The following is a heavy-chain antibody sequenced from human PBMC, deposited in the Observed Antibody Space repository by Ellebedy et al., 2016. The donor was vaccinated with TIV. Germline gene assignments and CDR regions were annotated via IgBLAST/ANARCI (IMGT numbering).Heavy chain of an antibody. CDR3: ARTIPYSSSSQYRYDAFDI. D-gene: IGHD6-6*01. CDR2: IDWDDDK. CDR1: GFTLSTSGMC. V-gene: IGHV2-70*11. J-gene: IGHJ3*02. Sequence: SGPTLVKPTQTLTLTCTVSGFTLSTSGMCVSWIRQPPGKALEWLARIDWDDDKYYSTSLKTRLTISKDTSKNQVVLTMTNMDPVDTATYYCARTIPYSSSSQYRYDAFDIWGQGTMVTVSS.